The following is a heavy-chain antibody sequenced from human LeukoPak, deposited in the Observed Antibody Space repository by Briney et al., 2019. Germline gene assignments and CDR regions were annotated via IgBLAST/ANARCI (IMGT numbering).Heavy chain of an antibody. D-gene: IGHD2-15*01. Sequence: ASVKVSCKASGGTFSSYAISWVRQAPGQGLEWMGWISAYNGNTNYAQKLQGRVTMTTDTSTSTAYMELWSLRSDDTAVYYCARAPGRRSYHYYYMDVWGKGTTVTISS. V-gene: IGHV1-18*01. J-gene: IGHJ6*03. CDR1: GGTFSSYA. CDR3: ARAPGRRSYHYYYMDV. CDR2: ISAYNGNT.